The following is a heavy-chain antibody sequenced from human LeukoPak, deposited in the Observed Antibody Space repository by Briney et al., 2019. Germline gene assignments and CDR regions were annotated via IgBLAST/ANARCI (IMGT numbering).Heavy chain of an antibody. V-gene: IGHV3-33*01. Sequence: GGSLRLSCAASGFTFSSYGMHWVRQAPGKGLERVAVIWYDGDNKYYADSVKGRFTISRDNPKNTLYLQMNSLRAEDTAVYYCARDGIAAAGQYYCYGMDVWGQGTTVTVSS. CDR1: GFTFSSYG. CDR2: IWYDGDNK. J-gene: IGHJ6*02. D-gene: IGHD6-13*01. CDR3: ARDGIAAAGQYYCYGMDV.